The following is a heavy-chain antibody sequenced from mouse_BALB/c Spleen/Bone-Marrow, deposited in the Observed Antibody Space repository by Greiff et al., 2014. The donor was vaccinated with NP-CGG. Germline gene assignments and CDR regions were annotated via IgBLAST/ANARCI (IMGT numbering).Heavy chain of an antibody. J-gene: IGHJ2*01. Sequence: QVQLKESGAELVRPGASVTLSCKASGYTFTDYEIHWVKQTPVHGLEWIGAIDPETGGNAYNQKFKGKATLTADKSSSTAYMELRGRTSEDSAVYYCTRNWDDYFDYWGQGTTLTVSS. D-gene: IGHD4-1*01. CDR3: TRNWDDYFDY. V-gene: IGHV1-15*01. CDR2: IDPETGGN. CDR1: GYTFTDYE.